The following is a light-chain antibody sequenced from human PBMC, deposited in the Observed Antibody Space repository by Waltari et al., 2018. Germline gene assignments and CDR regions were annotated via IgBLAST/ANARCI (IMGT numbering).Light chain of an antibody. J-gene: IGLJ1*01. CDR1: SGINVGMYR. V-gene: IGLV5-45*01. CDR3: LIWHSDAYV. CDR2: FKSDSDR. Sequence: QAVLTQPASLSASPGASVRLTCTLGSGINVGMYRIYWYHQKTGSPPQYLLSFKSDSDRQHGSGVPSRFSGATDASANAGILLISGLQSDDEADYYCLIWHSDAYVFGSGTEVTVL.